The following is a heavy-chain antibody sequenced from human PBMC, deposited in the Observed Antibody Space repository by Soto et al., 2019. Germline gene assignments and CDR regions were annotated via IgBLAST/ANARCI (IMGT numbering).Heavy chain of an antibody. CDR3: ARDLGYCSGGSCYRRWFDP. CDR2: ISAYNGNT. Sequence: QVQLVQSGAEVKKPGASVQVSCKASGYTFTSYGISWVRQAPGQGLEWMGWISAYNGNTNYAQKLQGRVTMTTDTSTSTAYMELRSLRSDDTAVYYCARDLGYCSGGSCYRRWFDPWGQGTLVTVSS. V-gene: IGHV1-18*01. D-gene: IGHD2-15*01. J-gene: IGHJ5*02. CDR1: GYTFTSYG.